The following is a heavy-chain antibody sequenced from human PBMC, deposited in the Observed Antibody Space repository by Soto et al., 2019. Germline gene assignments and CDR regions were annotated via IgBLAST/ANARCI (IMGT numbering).Heavy chain of an antibody. D-gene: IGHD5-18*01. CDR1: GFTVSGHH. Sequence: PGGSLRLSCAASGFTVSGHHMTWVRQAPGRGPEWVSTMYPRGNTFYADSVKGRFTISRDNSQNMVYLQMNSLRAEDTAVYYCARGVDTAKAGYWGQGIMVTVS. CDR3: ARGVDTAKAGY. CDR2: MYPRGNT. V-gene: IGHV3-53*01. J-gene: IGHJ4*02.